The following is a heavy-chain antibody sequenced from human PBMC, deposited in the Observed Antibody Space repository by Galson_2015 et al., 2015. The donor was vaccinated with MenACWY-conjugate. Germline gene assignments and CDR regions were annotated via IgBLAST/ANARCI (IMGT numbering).Heavy chain of an antibody. CDR1: GGSISSSNW. V-gene: IGHV4-4*02. Sequence: LSLTCAVSGGSISSSNWWSWVRQPPGKGLEWIGEIYHSGSTNYNPSLKSRVRISVDKSKNQFSLKLSSVTAADTAVYYCARRGPGSDFWSGYYSFDYWGQGTLVTVSS. D-gene: IGHD3-3*01. J-gene: IGHJ4*02. CDR2: IYHSGST. CDR3: ARRGPGSDFWSGYYSFDY.